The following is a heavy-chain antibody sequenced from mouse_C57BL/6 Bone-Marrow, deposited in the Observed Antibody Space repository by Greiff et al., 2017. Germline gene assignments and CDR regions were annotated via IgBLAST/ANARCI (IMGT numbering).Heavy chain of an antibody. J-gene: IGHJ4*01. CDR2: INPNNGGT. Sequence: EVQLQQSGPELVKPGASVKISCKASGYTFTDYYMNWVKQSHGKSLEWIGDINPNNGGTSYNQKFKGKATLTVDKSSSTAYMELRSLTSEDSAVYYCARDGGTRENYYGSSLYYYAMDYWGQGTSVTVSS. CDR1: GYTFTDYY. CDR3: ARDGGTRENYYGSSLYYYAMDY. D-gene: IGHD1-1*01. V-gene: IGHV1-26*01.